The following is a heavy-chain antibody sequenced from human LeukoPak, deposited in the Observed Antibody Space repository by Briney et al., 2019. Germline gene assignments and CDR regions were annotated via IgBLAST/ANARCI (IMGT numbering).Heavy chain of an antibody. CDR3: ARTRAYGGRPDY. D-gene: IGHD4-23*01. CDR2: IYYSGST. V-gene: IGHV4-30-4*01. CDR1: GGSISSGDYY. J-gene: IGHJ4*02. Sequence: SETLSLTCTVSGGSISSGDYYWSWIRQPPGKGLEWIGYIYYSGSTNYNPSLKSRVTISVDTSKNQFSLKLSSVTAADTAVYYCARTRAYGGRPDYWGQGTLVTVSS.